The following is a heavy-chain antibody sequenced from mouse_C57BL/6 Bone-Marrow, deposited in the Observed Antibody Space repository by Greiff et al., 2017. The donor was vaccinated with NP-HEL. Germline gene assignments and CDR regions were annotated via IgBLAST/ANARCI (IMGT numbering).Heavy chain of an antibody. CDR2: IHPNSGST. V-gene: IGHV1-64*01. CDR1: GYTFTSYW. J-gene: IGHJ4*01. CDR3: ARRWLLRAMDY. D-gene: IGHD2-3*01. Sequence: QVQLQQPGAELVKPGASVKLSCKASGYTFTSYWMHWVKQRPGQGLEWIGMIHPNSGSTNYNEKFKSKATLTVAKSSSTAYMQLSSLTSEDSAVYYCARRWLLRAMDYWGQGTSVTVSS.